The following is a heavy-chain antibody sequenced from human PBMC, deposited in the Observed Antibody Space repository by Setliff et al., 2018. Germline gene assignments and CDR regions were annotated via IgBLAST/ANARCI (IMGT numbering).Heavy chain of an antibody. CDR2: ISPQTGNA. V-gene: IGHV1-18*04. CDR3: ARSYDSGFYHQRDAYDI. Sequence: ASVKVSCKASGYTFKDYIISWVRQAPGQGLEWMGWISPQTGNAYYASTVEDRMKMTADTSTSTSYMELRSLRSDDTAVYYCARSYDSGFYHQRDAYDIWGQGTMVTV. CDR1: GYTFKDYI. D-gene: IGHD3-22*01. J-gene: IGHJ3*02.